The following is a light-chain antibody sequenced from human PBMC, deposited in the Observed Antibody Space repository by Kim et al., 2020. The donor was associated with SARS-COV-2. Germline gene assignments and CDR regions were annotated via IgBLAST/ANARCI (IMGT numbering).Light chain of an antibody. CDR1: QSVSSSY. V-gene: IGKV3-20*01. J-gene: IGKJ4*01. CDR3: QQYGYALS. Sequence: LSQGERATLSCRASQSVSSSYLAWYQLKPGQAPRLLIYGASSRATGIPDRFSGSGSGTDFTFTISRLEPEDCAVYYCQQYGYALSFGGGTKVDIK. CDR2: GAS.